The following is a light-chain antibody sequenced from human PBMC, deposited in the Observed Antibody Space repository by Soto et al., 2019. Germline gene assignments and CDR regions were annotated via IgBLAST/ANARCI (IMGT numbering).Light chain of an antibody. Sequence: DIQMTQSPSTLSASVGDRVTITCRASQNINNWLAWYQQKPGKAPNLLIYKASSLESGVPSRFSGSGSGTEFPLTISSLQPDDFATYYCQQYNSYWTFGQGTKVEIK. CDR3: QQYNSYWT. CDR2: KAS. J-gene: IGKJ1*01. CDR1: QNINNW. V-gene: IGKV1-5*03.